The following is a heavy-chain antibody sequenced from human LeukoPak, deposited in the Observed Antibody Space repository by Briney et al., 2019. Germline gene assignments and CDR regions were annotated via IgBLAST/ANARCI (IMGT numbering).Heavy chain of an antibody. CDR3: AKEDWADYGDYDNDY. D-gene: IGHD4-17*01. Sequence: GGSLRLSCAASGFTFRSHDMSWVRQAPGKGLEWVSAISGSGGSTYYADSVKGRFTISRDNPKNTLYLQMNSLRAEDTAVYYCAKEDWADYGDYDNDYWGQGTLVTVSS. CDR1: GFTFRSHD. J-gene: IGHJ4*02. CDR2: ISGSGGST. V-gene: IGHV3-23*01.